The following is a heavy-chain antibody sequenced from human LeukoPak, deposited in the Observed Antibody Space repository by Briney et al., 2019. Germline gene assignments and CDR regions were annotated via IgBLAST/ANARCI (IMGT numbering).Heavy chain of an antibody. Sequence: GGSLRLSCAASGFTFSTYIMNWVRQAPGKGLEWVSSISGSSGYMYYADSVRGRFTISRDNAKNSLYLQMNSLRDEDTAVYHCARDPTGRWAFDIWGQGTMVTVSS. J-gene: IGHJ3*02. CDR2: ISGSSGYM. D-gene: IGHD3-10*01. CDR3: ARDPTGRWAFDI. CDR1: GFTFSTYI. V-gene: IGHV3-21*01.